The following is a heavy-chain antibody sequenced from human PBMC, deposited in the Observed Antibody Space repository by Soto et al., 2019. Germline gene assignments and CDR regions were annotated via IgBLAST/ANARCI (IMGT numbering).Heavy chain of an antibody. CDR1: GGSFSGYY. V-gene: IGHV4-34*01. J-gene: IGHJ5*02. D-gene: IGHD1-26*01. Sequence: SETLSLTCAVYGGSFSGYYWSWIRQPPGKGLEWIGEINHSGSTNYNPSLKSRVTISVDTSKNHFSLKLSSVTAADTAVYYCATQEVGGSYVYTFDPWGQGTLVTVSS. CDR2: INHSGST. CDR3: ATQEVGGSYVYTFDP.